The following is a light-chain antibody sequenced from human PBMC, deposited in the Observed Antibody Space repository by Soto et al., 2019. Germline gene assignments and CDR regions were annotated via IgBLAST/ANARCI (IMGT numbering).Light chain of an antibody. Sequence: DIVMTQSPDSLAVSLGERATINCKSSQSVLYSSNNENYLAWYQQKPGQPPKLLIYWASTRESGVPDRFSGSGSGTEFTLTISSLQAEDVAVYYCQQYYTTPPWTFGQGTKVEI. CDR1: QSVLYSSNNENY. J-gene: IGKJ1*01. CDR3: QQYYTTPPWT. CDR2: WAS. V-gene: IGKV4-1*01.